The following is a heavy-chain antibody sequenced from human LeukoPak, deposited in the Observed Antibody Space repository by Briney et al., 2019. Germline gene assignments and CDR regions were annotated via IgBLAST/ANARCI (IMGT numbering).Heavy chain of an antibody. CDR3: ARNSPAATYAFDI. CDR2: MKQDGSEI. Sequence: PGGSLRLSCAASGFTFSSYAMSWVRQAPGKGLEWVANMKQDGSEIDYVDSLKGRFTISRDNAKNSLYLQMNSLRADDTAVYYCARNSPAATYAFDIWGQGTMVTVSS. D-gene: IGHD2-2*01. V-gene: IGHV3-7*01. CDR1: GFTFSSYA. J-gene: IGHJ3*02.